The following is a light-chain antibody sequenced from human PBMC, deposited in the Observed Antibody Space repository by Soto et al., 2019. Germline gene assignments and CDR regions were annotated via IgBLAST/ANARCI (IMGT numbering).Light chain of an antibody. V-gene: IGKV1-5*03. CDR3: QQYTGYPWT. Sequence: DIQMTQSPPTLPASVGDRVTITCRASQNIESWLAWYHQKPGKAPKVLIHKASSLGNGVPSRFSGSGWGTEFTLTISSLQPDDFGIYYCQQYTGYPWTFGQGTKVEIK. CDR1: QNIESW. J-gene: IGKJ1*01. CDR2: KAS.